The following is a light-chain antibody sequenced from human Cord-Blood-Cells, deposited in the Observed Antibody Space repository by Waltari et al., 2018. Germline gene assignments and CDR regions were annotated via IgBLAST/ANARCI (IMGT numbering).Light chain of an antibody. CDR2: AAS. CDR1: QRISSY. V-gene: IGKV1-39*01. J-gene: IGKJ2*03. Sequence: DIQMHQSPSSLSASVGDRVTITCRASQRISSYLNWYQQKPGKAPKLLIYAASSLQSWVPSRFSGSGSGTDFTLTISSLQPEDFATYYCQQSYSTPPGFGQGTKLEIK. CDR3: QQSYSTPPG.